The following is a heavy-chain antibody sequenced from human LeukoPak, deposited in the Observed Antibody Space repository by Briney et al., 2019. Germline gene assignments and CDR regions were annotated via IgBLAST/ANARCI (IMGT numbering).Heavy chain of an antibody. D-gene: IGHD3-3*01. CDR1: GYTLTELS. V-gene: IGHV1-24*01. J-gene: IGHJ4*02. CDR3: ATRVVVFLEWLPHFDY. Sequence: GASVKVSCKVSGYTLTELSMHWVRQAPGKGLEWMGGFDPEDGETIYAQKFQGRVTMTEDTSTDTAYMELSSLRSEDTAVYYCATRVVVFLEWLPHFDYWGQGTLVTVSS. CDR2: FDPEDGET.